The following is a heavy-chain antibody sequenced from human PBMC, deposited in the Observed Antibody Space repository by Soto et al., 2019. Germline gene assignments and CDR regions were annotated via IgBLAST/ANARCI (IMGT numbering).Heavy chain of an antibody. Sequence: PSATLSLTCTVSGGSISSYYWSWIRQPAGKGLEWIGRIYTSGSTNYNPSLKSRVTMSVDTSKNQFSLKLSSVTAADTAVYYCARFAYSSGWYYFDYWGQGTLVTVSS. D-gene: IGHD6-19*01. CDR1: GGSISSYY. V-gene: IGHV4-4*07. J-gene: IGHJ4*02. CDR2: IYTSGST. CDR3: ARFAYSSGWYYFDY.